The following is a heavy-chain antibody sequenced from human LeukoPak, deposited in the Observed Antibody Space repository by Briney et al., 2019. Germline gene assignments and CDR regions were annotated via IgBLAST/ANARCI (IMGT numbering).Heavy chain of an antibody. J-gene: IGHJ4*02. CDR1: GGSMSSYY. D-gene: IGHD1-7*01. V-gene: IGHV4-4*07. Sequence: SETLSLTCSVSGGSMSSYYWSWIRQPAGKGLEWIGRIYTTGNTNYNPSLKSRVTISVDTSKNQFSLKLDSVTAADTAVYYCARGIGTINFDYWGQGVVVTVSS. CDR3: ARGIGTINFDY. CDR2: IYTTGNT.